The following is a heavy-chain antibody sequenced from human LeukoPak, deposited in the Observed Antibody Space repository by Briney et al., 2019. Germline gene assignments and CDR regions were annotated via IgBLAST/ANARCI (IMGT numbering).Heavy chain of an antibody. D-gene: IGHD3-3*01. Sequence: SVKVSCKASGGTFSNYAINWVPQVPGQGLEWMGGIAPILGTPNYAQKFRGRVTITTGQSTNTAYMELSSLRSDDTAVYYCATLTGDDLWSGYEYYYYYMDVWGEGTTVTVSS. V-gene: IGHV1-69*05. CDR2: IAPILGTP. CDR1: GGTFSNYA. CDR3: ATLTGDDLWSGYEYYYYYMDV. J-gene: IGHJ6*03.